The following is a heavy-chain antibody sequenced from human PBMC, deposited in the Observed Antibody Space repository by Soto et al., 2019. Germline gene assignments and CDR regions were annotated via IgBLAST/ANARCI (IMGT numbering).Heavy chain of an antibody. CDR1: GYTFSNYG. V-gene: IGHV1-3*01. Sequence: GASVKVSCKASGYTFSNYGIHWVRQAPGQRLEWMGLINAGNGNTKYSQNFQGRVTLTRDTSASTAYMELSSLRSEDTAVYYCARDLYYDFWSGYQARPTYGMDVWGQGTTVTVSS. CDR3: ARDLYYDFWSGYQARPTYGMDV. J-gene: IGHJ6*02. D-gene: IGHD3-3*01. CDR2: INAGNGNT.